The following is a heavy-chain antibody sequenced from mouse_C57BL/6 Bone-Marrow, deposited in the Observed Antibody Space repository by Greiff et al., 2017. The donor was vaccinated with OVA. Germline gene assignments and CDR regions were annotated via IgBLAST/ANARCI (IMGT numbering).Heavy chain of an antibody. Sequence: EVKLMESGGDLVKPGGSLKLSCAASGFTFSSYGMPWVRQTPDKRLEWVATISSGSSYTYYPDRVKGRFTISRDNAKNTLYLQMSSLKSEDTAMYYCARRKLGEGAMDYWGQGTSVTVSS. CDR1: GFTFSSYG. CDR2: ISSGSSYT. CDR3: ARRKLGEGAMDY. V-gene: IGHV5-6*02. J-gene: IGHJ4*01. D-gene: IGHD4-1*01.